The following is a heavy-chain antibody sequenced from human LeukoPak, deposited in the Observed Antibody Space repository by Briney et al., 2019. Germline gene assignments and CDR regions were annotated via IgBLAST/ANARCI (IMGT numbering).Heavy chain of an antibody. Sequence: PGGSLRLSCAASGFTFSSYWMHWVRQAPGKGLVWVSRINSDGSSTSYADSVKGRFTISRDNAKNTLYLQMNSLRAEDTAAYYCAREPAARGGRSIAVADDAFDIWGQGTMVTVSS. CDR3: AREPAARGGRSIAVADDAFDI. J-gene: IGHJ3*02. CDR2: INSDGSST. D-gene: IGHD6-19*01. V-gene: IGHV3-74*01. CDR1: GFTFSSYW.